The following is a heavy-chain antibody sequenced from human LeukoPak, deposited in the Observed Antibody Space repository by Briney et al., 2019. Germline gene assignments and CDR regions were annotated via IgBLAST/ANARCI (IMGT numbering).Heavy chain of an antibody. Sequence: SETLSLTCTVSGGSISSYYWSGIRQPAGKGLEWIGRIYTSGSTNYNPSLKSRVTMSVDTSKNQFSLKLSSVTAADTAVYYCARVHYYGSGNWFDPWGEGTLVTVSS. J-gene: IGHJ5*02. V-gene: IGHV4-4*07. D-gene: IGHD3-10*01. CDR2: IYTSGST. CDR1: GGSISSYY. CDR3: ARVHYYGSGNWFDP.